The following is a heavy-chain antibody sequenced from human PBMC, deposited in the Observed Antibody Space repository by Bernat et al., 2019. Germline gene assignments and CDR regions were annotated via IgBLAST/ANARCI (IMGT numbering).Heavy chain of an antibody. CDR1: GFTFSSYG. D-gene: IGHD6-13*01. V-gene: IGHV3-33*01. J-gene: IGHJ6*02. Sequence: QVQLVESGGGVVQPGRSLRLSCAASGFTFSSYGMHWVRQAPGKGLEWVAVIWYDGSNKYYADSVKGRFTISRDNSKNTLYLQMNSLRAEDTAVYYCARFRIAAAAHTPHYGMDVWGQGTTVTVSS. CDR2: IWYDGSNK. CDR3: ARFRIAAAAHTPHYGMDV.